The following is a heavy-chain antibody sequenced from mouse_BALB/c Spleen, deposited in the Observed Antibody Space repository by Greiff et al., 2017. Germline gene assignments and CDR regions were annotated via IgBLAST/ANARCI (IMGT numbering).Heavy chain of an antibody. V-gene: IGHV1-55*01. CDR3: ARGGIYYGNYSYAMDY. CDR2: IYPGSGST. D-gene: IGHD2-1*01. J-gene: IGHJ4*01. CDR1: GYNFTSYW. Sequence: VKLMESGAELVKPGTSVKLSCKASGYNFTSYWINWVKLRPGQGLEWIGDIYPGSGSTNYNEKFKSKATLTVDTSSSTAYMQLSSLASEDSALYYCARGGIYYGNYSYAMDYWGQGTSVTVSS.